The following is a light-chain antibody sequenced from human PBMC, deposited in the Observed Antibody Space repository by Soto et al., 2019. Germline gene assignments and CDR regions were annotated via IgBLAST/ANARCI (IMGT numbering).Light chain of an antibody. J-gene: IGLJ3*02. CDR2: EVT. Sequence: QSVLTQPASVSGSPGPSITISCTGTSSDIGGYDFVSWYQQHPAKAPRLIISEVTNRPSGVSNRFSGSKSGNTASLTISGLQVEDEADYFCSSFTSRDTLVFGGGTKVTVL. CDR1: SSDIGGYDF. V-gene: IGLV2-14*01. CDR3: SSFTSRDTLV.